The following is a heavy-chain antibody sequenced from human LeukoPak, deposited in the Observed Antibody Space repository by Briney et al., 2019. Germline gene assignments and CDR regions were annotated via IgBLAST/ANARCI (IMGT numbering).Heavy chain of an antibody. J-gene: IGHJ5*02. Sequence: PSETLSLTCAVYNGSFSGYYWSWIRQSPEKGLEWIGEVNDGGNTHYNPSLRSRVIISLDTSKNHFSLKLTSVTAADTAVYNCARAAWNGGGGFDPWGQGILVTVSS. D-gene: IGHD3-16*01. CDR1: NGSFSGYY. CDR3: ARAAWNGGGGFDP. CDR2: VNDGGNT. V-gene: IGHV4-34*01.